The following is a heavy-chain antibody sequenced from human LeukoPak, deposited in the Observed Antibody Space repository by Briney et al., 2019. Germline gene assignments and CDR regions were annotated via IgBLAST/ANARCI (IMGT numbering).Heavy chain of an antibody. CDR3: AELGITMIGGV. D-gene: IGHD3-10*02. CDR1: GFTVSRNY. CDR2: LYSDGST. V-gene: IGHV3-53*01. J-gene: IGHJ6*04. Sequence: GGSLRLSCAASGFTVSRNYMSWVRQAPGKGLEWVSVLYSDGSTYHADSVKGRFTISRDNAKNSLYLQMNSLRAEDTAVYYCAELGITMIGGVWGKGTTVTISS.